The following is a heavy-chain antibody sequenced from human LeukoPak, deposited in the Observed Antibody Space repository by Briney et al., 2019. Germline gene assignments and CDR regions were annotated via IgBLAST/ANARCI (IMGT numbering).Heavy chain of an antibody. Sequence: GGSLRLSCAVSGFTFSSYGMHWVRQPPGKGLEWVAGISKNGNHQSYADSVKGRFTISRDNSKNTLFLLMNLLRVEDTAVYYCAKEIHAFGGFDYWGQGTLVTVSS. V-gene: IGHV3-30*18. J-gene: IGHJ4*02. CDR2: ISKNGNHQ. CDR1: GFTFSSYG. D-gene: IGHD3-10*01. CDR3: AKEIHAFGGFDY.